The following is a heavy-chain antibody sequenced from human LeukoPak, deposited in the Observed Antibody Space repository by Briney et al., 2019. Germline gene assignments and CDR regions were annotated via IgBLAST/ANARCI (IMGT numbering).Heavy chain of an antibody. Sequence: GGSLRLSCAASGFTFSDYYMSWIRQAPGKGLEWVSYISSSSSYTNYADSVKGRFTISRDNAKNSLYLQMNSLRAEDTAVYYCARVPGYSSGWYQDYWGQGTLVTVSS. J-gene: IGHJ4*02. D-gene: IGHD6-13*01. CDR2: ISSSSSYT. V-gene: IGHV3-11*05. CDR3: ARVPGYSSGWYQDY. CDR1: GFTFSDYY.